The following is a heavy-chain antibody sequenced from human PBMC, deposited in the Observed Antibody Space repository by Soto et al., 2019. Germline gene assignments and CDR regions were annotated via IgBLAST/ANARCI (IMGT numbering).Heavy chain of an antibody. CDR2: IYYSGST. Sequence: PSETLALTCTVSGGSIGSYYGSWIRQPPGKGLEWIGYIYYSGSTNYNPSLKSRVTISVDTSKNQFSLKLSSVTAADTAVYYCASNSRGGSRHNWFDPWGQGTLVTVSS. J-gene: IGHJ5*02. CDR1: GGSIGSYY. V-gene: IGHV4-59*08. D-gene: IGHD2-15*01. CDR3: ASNSRGGSRHNWFDP.